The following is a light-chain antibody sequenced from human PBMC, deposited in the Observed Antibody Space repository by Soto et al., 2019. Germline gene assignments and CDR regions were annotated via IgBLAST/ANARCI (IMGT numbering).Light chain of an antibody. CDR2: DAS. V-gene: IGKV1-33*01. J-gene: IGKJ5*01. CDR3: EQYDIRPFT. Sequence: DIQMTQSPSSLFASVGDRVTITCQATQDINIYLNWYQQKPGKAPNLLIYDASNLEIGVPSRFSGSRSGTHFTFTISSLQTEDIGTYYCEQYDIRPFTFGRGTRLEIK. CDR1: QDINIY.